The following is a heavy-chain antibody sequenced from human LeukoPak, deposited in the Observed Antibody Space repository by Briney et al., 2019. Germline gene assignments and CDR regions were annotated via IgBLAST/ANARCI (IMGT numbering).Heavy chain of an antibody. Sequence: SVKVSCKAPGGTFSSYAISWVRQAPGQGLEWMGGIIPILGTANYAQKFQGRVTITTDESTSTAYMELSSLRSEDTAVYYCARVGGAARSYFDYWGQGTLVTVSS. J-gene: IGHJ4*02. V-gene: IGHV1-69*05. CDR1: GGTFSSYA. CDR2: IIPILGTA. CDR3: ARVGGAARSYFDY. D-gene: IGHD6-6*01.